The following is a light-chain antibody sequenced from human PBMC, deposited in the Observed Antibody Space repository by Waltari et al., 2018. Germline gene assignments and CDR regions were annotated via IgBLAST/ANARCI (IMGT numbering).Light chain of an antibody. CDR1: QSITFY. J-gene: IGKJ4*01. CDR2: AAS. V-gene: IGKV1-39*01. CDR3: QQSYSTPLT. Sequence: DIQMTQSPSSLSASVGDRVTITCRASQSITFYLNWYQHKPGKAPQLLIHAASSLHSGVPSRFSGSGSGTDFTLTISNLQPEDFASYYCQQSYSTPLTFGGGTQVEIK.